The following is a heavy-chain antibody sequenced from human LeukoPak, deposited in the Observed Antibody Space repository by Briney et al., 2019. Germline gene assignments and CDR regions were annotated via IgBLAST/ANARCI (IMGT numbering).Heavy chain of an antibody. J-gene: IGHJ6*02. CDR3: AKDSEQWLVSYYGMDV. D-gene: IGHD6-19*01. CDR2: TKQDGSEK. Sequence: GGSLRLSCAASGFTFRSDWMSWVCHAPGKGLGRVANTKQDGSEKYYVDSVKGRFTISRDNAKNSLYLQMNSLRAEDTALYYCAKDSEQWLVSYYGMDVWGQGTTVTVSS. V-gene: IGHV3-7*03. CDR1: GFTFRSDW.